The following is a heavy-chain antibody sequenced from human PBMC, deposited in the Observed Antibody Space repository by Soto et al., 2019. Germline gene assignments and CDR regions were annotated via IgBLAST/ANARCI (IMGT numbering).Heavy chain of an antibody. CDR2: IGTAGDT. CDR3: ARVTPDDAFDI. V-gene: IGHV3-13*01. CDR1: GFTFSSYD. Sequence: GGSLRLSCAASGFTFSSYDMHWVRQATGKGLEWVSAIGTAGDTYYPGSVKGRFTISRENAKNSLYLQMNSLRAGDTAVYYCARVTPDDAFDIWGQGTMVTVSS. J-gene: IGHJ3*02.